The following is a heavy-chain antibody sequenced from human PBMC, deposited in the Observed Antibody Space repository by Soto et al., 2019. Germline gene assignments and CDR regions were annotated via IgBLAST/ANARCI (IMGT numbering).Heavy chain of an antibody. Sequence: ASVKVSCKASGYTFTSYDINWVRQATGQGLEWMGWMNPNSGNTGYAQKFQGRDTMTRNTSISTAYMELSSLRSEDTAVYYCARGFRNNWNHADYWGQGTLVTVSS. V-gene: IGHV1-8*01. CDR1: GYTFTSYD. CDR2: MNPNSGNT. J-gene: IGHJ4*02. CDR3: ARGFRNNWNHADY. D-gene: IGHD1-20*01.